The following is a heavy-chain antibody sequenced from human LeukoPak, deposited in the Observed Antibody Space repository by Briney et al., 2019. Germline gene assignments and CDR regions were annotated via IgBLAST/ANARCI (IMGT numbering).Heavy chain of an antibody. J-gene: IGHJ5*02. CDR2: INHSGST. Sequence: PSETLSLTCAVYGGSFSGYYWSWIRQPPGKGLEWLGEINHSGSTNYNPSLKSRVTISVDTSKNQFSLKLSSVTAADTAVYYCARRGGLLRYFDWTYGRNWFDPWGQGTLVTVSS. D-gene: IGHD3-9*01. CDR1: GGSFSGYY. V-gene: IGHV4-34*01. CDR3: ARRGGLLRYFDWTYGRNWFDP.